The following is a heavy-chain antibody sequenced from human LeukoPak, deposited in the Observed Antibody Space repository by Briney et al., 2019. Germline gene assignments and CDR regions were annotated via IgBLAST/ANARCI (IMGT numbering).Heavy chain of an antibody. CDR3: ASAYGSAYYFFDY. J-gene: IGHJ4*02. CDR1: GGSISSYY. V-gene: IGHV4-59*05. CDR2: IYNSGTT. Sequence: SETLSLTCTVSGGSISSYYWSWIRQPPGKGLEWIGSIYNSGTTYYNPSLKSRVTISVDTSKNQFSLKLSSVTAADTAVYYCASAYGSAYYFFDYWGQGTLVTVSP. D-gene: IGHD6-19*01.